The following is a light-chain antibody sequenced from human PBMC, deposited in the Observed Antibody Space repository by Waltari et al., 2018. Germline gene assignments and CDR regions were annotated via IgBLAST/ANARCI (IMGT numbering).Light chain of an antibody. CDR1: QSISNW. CDR3: QRYNSYPWT. J-gene: IGKJ1*01. V-gene: IGKV1-5*03. Sequence: DIQMTQSPSTLSASVGDRVTITCRASQSISNWLAWYQQKAGKAPKILIYKASSLESDVPSRFSGSGSGTEFTLTISSLQPDDFATYYCQRYNSYPWTFGQGTKVEIK. CDR2: KAS.